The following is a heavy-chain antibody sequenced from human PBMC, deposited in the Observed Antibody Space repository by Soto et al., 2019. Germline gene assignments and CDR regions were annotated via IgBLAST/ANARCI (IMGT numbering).Heavy chain of an antibody. CDR1: GYTFTSYG. Sequence: RASVKVSCKASGYTFTSYGISWVRQAPGQGLEWMGWISAYNGNTNYAQKLQGRVTMTTDTSTSTAYMELRSLRSDDTAVYYCARETYDILTGYYLGNFDYWGQGTLVTV. CDR3: ARETYDILTGYYLGNFDY. V-gene: IGHV1-18*01. CDR2: ISAYNGNT. J-gene: IGHJ4*02. D-gene: IGHD3-9*01.